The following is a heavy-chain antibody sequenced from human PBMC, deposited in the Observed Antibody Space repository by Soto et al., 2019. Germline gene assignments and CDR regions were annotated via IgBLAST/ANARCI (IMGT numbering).Heavy chain of an antibody. CDR3: AKGGGLFGVVNIFDY. J-gene: IGHJ4*02. V-gene: IGHV3-23*01. Sequence: EVQLLESGGGLVQPGGSLRLSCAASGFTFSSYAMSWVRQAPGKGLEWVSAISGSGGSTYYADSVKGRFTISRDNSKNPLYLQMNSLRAEDPAVYYCAKGGGLFGVVNIFDYWGQGTLVTVSS. CDR1: GFTFSSYA. CDR2: ISGSGGST. D-gene: IGHD3-3*01.